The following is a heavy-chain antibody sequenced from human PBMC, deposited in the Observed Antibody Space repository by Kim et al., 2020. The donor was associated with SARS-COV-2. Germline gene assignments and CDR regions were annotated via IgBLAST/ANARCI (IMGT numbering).Heavy chain of an antibody. CDR3: ATVPGDYFDY. CDR1: GYSFTSYW. CDR2: IDPSDSYT. J-gene: IGHJ4*02. Sequence: GESLKISCKGSGYSFTSYWISWVRQMPGKGLEWMGRIDPSDSYTNYSPSFQGHVTISADKSISTAYLQWSSLKASDTAMYYCATVPGDYFDYWGQGTLVTVSS. V-gene: IGHV5-10-1*01. D-gene: IGHD1-1*01.